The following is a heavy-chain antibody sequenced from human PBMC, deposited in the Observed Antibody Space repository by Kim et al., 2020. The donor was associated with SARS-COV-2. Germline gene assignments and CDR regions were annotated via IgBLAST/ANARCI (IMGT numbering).Heavy chain of an antibody. CDR3: ARRFSNTSGWGCCYCDL. J-gene: IGHJ2*01. V-gene: IGHV4-34*01. D-gene: IGHD3-10*01. CDR1: GGSFSGYY. Sequence: SETLSLTCAVYGGSFSGYYWSWIRQPPGKGLEWIGEINYSGRTNYNPSLKSRVTISVDTSKNQFSLKLTSVTAADTAVYYCARRFSNTSGWGCCYCDLW. CDR2: INYSGRT.